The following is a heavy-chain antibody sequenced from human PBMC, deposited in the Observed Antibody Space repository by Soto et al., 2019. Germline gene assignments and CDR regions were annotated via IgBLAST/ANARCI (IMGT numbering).Heavy chain of an antibody. Sequence: ASVKVSFKASGYTFTSYAMHWVRQAPGQRLEWMGWINAGNGNTKYSQKFQGRVTITRDTSASTAYMELSSLRSEDTAVYYCARVRIADCTNGVCPWPFDYWGQGTLVTAPQ. CDR1: GYTFTSYA. CDR2: INAGNGNT. CDR3: ARVRIADCTNGVCPWPFDY. J-gene: IGHJ4*02. V-gene: IGHV1-3*01. D-gene: IGHD2-8*01.